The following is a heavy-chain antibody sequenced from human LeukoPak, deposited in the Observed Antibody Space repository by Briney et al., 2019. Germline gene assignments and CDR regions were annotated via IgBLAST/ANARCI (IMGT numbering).Heavy chain of an antibody. J-gene: IGHJ5*02. Sequence: PSETLSLTCTVSGYSITSGDYLVWIRQPPGKGLAWIGTFYHSGSTYYNPSLKSRVTISTDTSKNQFSLKLSSVTAADTAVYYCAQNGQSGFSFDPWGQGTLVTVSS. CDR2: FYHSGST. CDR1: GYSITSGDY. D-gene: IGHD2-8*01. V-gene: IGHV4-38-2*02. CDR3: AQNGQSGFSFDP.